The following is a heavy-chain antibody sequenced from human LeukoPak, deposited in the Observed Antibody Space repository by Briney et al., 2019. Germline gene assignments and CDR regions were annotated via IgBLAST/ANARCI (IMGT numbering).Heavy chain of an antibody. Sequence: GGSLRLSCAASGVSVSNDYMSWVRQAPGKGLEWVSAIYADGYTRDADSVKGRFTISRDNSKNTLYLQMNSLRAEDTAVYYCAKVSSGWYLNIGGEYYFDYWGQGTLVTVSS. CDR1: GVSVSNDY. CDR3: AKVSSGWYLNIGGEYYFDY. CDR2: IYADGYT. D-gene: IGHD6-19*01. V-gene: IGHV3-53*01. J-gene: IGHJ4*02.